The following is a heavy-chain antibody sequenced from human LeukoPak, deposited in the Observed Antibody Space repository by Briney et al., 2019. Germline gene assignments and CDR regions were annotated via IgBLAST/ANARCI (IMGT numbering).Heavy chain of an antibody. CDR2: IIPIFGTA. D-gene: IGHD6-6*01. V-gene: IGHV1-69*13. CDR1: GGTFSSYA. J-gene: IGHJ6*03. CDR3: ASPYSSSSEVDYYYYYMDV. Sequence: GASVKVSCKASGGTFSSYAISWVRQAPGQGLEWMGGIIPIFGTANYAQKFQGRVTITADESTSTAYMELSSLRSEDTAVYYCASPYSSSSEVDYYYYYMDVWGKGTTVTVSS.